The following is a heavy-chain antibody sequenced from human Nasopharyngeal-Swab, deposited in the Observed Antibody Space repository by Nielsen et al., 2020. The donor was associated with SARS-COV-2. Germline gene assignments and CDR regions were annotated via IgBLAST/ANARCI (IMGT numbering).Heavy chain of an antibody. D-gene: IGHD3-3*01. J-gene: IGHJ3*02. Sequence: SETLSLTCTVSGGSISSSSYYWGWIRQPPGKGLEWIGSIYYSGSTYYNPPLKSRVTISVDTSKNQFSLKLSSVTAADTAVYYCARVGASTIFGVAIINAFDIWGQGTMVTVSS. CDR2: IYYSGST. V-gene: IGHV4-39*01. CDR3: ARVGASTIFGVAIINAFDI. CDR1: GGSISSSSYY.